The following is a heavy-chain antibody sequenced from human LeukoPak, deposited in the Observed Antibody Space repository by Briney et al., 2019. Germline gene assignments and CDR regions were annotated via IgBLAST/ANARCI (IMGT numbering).Heavy chain of an antibody. CDR3: ARDSPSSGYYYGAFDI. J-gene: IGHJ3*02. CDR1: GFTFSSYG. CDR2: IWYDGSNK. V-gene: IGHV3-33*01. Sequence: GRSLRLSCAASGFTFSSYGMHWVRQAPGKGLEWVAVIWYDGSNKYYADSVKGRFTISRDNSKNTLYLQMNSLRAEDTAVYYCARDSPSSGYYYGAFDIWGQGTMVTVSS. D-gene: IGHD3-22*01.